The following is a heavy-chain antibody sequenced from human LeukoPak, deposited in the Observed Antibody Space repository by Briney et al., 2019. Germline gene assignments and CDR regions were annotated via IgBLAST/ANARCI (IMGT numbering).Heavy chain of an antibody. CDR1: GGTFSSYA. D-gene: IGHD3-22*01. V-gene: IGHV1-69*05. Sequence: SVKVSCKASGGTFSSYAISWVRQAPGQGLEWMGGIIPIFGTANYAQKFQGSVTITTDESTSTAYMELSSLRSEDTAVYYCARDRTTYYYDSSGWRFDYWGQGTLVTVSS. J-gene: IGHJ4*02. CDR3: ARDRTTYYYDSSGWRFDY. CDR2: IIPIFGTA.